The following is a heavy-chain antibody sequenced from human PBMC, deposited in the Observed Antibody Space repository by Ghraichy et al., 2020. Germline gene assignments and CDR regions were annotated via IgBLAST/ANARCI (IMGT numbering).Heavy chain of an antibody. Sequence: LSLTCAASGFTFSSYAMSWVRQAPGKGLEWVSAISGSGGSTYYADSVKGRFTISRDNSKNTLYLQMNSLRAEDTAVYYCAKDNNYLGSRWELLADSSFDYWGQGTLVTVSS. D-gene: IGHD1-26*01. CDR2: ISGSGGST. V-gene: IGHV3-23*01. CDR1: GFTFSSYA. CDR3: AKDNNYLGSRWELLADSSFDY. J-gene: IGHJ4*02.